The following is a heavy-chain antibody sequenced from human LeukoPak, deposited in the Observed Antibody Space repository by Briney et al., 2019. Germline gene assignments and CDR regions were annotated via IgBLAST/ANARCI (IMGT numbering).Heavy chain of an antibody. D-gene: IGHD4-17*01. CDR1: GGTFSSYA. V-gene: IGHV1-69*13. CDR2: IIPIFGTA. CDR3: ARDGYGDYVGGDY. Sequence: VASVKVSCKASGGTFSSYAISWVRQAPGQGLEWMGGIIPIFGTANYAQKFQGRVTITADESTSTAYMELSSLRSEDTVVYYCARDGYGDYVGGDYWGQGTLVTVSS. J-gene: IGHJ4*02.